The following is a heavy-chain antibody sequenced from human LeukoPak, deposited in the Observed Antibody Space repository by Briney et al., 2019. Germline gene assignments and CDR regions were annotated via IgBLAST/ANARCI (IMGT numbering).Heavy chain of an antibody. CDR3: ARVPTYYYGSGEFDY. CDR1: GFTFSSYS. CDR2: ISSSSSTI. J-gene: IGHJ4*02. V-gene: IGHV3-48*01. D-gene: IGHD3-10*01. Sequence: GGSLRLSCAASGFTFSSYSMNWVRQAPGKGLEWVSYISSSSSTIYYADSVKGRFTISRDNAKNSLYLQMNSLRAEDTAVYYCARVPTYYYGSGEFDYWGQGTLVTVSS.